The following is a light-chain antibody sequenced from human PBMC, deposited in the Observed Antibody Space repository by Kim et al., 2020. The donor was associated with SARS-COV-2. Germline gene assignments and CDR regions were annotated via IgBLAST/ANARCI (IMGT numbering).Light chain of an antibody. CDR1: QGISSY. Sequence: ASTEDRVTITCRASQGISSYLAWYQQRPGEAPKLLIYAASTLQSGVPSRFSGSGSGTDFTLTISCLQSEDFGTYYCQQYYSYPLTFGGGTKVDIK. J-gene: IGKJ4*01. CDR3: QQYYSYPLT. V-gene: IGKV1-8*01. CDR2: AAS.